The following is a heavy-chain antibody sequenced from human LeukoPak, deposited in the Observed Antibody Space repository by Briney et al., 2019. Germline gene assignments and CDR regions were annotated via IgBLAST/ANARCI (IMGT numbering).Heavy chain of an antibody. J-gene: IGHJ4*02. CDR1: GGTFSSYA. CDR3: ARETTKLGFR. Sequence: SVKVSCKASGGTFSSYAISWVRQAPGQGLEWMGRIIPILGIANYAQKFQGRVTITADKSTSTAYTELSSLRSEDTAVYYCARETTKLGFRWGQGTLVTVSS. V-gene: IGHV1-69*04. D-gene: IGHD1-1*01. CDR2: IIPILGIA.